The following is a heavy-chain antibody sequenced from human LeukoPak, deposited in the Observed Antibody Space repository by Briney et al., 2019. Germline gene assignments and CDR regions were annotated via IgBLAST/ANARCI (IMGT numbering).Heavy chain of an antibody. CDR1: GFTVSTNY. D-gene: IGHD6-13*01. CDR3: ARLRSLGDSSSNYYYMDV. J-gene: IGHJ6*03. CDR2: IYFSGST. Sequence: GSLRLSCAASGFTVSTNYMSWIRQPPGKGLEWIGYIYFSGSTNYNPSLKSRVTISVDTSKNQFSLKLSSVTAADTAVYYCARLRSLGDSSSNYYYMDVWGKGTTVTVSS. V-gene: IGHV4-59*02.